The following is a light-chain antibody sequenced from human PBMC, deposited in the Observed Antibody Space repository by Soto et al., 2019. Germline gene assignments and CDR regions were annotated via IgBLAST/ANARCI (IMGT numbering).Light chain of an antibody. V-gene: IGKV3-20*01. J-gene: IGKJ1*01. Sequence: ESVLTQSPGTLSLSPGERATLSCRASQSVSSNSLAWYQQKPGQAPSLLMYGASSRATGTPDRFSGSGSGTDFTLTISRLEPEDFAVYFCQQFGGSPPSWTFGQGTKVEI. CDR3: QQFGGSPPSWT. CDR2: GAS. CDR1: QSVSSNS.